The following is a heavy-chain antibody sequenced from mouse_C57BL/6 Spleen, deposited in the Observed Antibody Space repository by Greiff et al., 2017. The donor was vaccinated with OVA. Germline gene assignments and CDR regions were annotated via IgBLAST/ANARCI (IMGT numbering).Heavy chain of an antibody. V-gene: IGHV1-84*01. CDR2: IYPGSGNT. D-gene: IGHD6-1*01. CDR1: GYTFTDYY. Sequence: QVQLKESGPELAKPGASVKISCKASGYTFTDYYINWVKQRPGQGLEWIGWIYPGSGNTKYNEKFKGKATLTVDTSSSTAYMQLSSLTSEDSAVYFCARAFNGDSFDYWGQGTTLTVSS. CDR3: ARAFNGDSFDY. J-gene: IGHJ2*01.